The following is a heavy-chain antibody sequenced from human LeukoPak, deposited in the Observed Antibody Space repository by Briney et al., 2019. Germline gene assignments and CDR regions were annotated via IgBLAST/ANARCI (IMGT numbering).Heavy chain of an antibody. CDR2: ISSSGSTI. Sequence: GGSLRLSCAASGFTFSSYSMNWVRQAPGKGLEWVSSISSSGSTIYYADSVKGRFTISRDNAKNSLYLQMNSLRAEDTAVYYCASPNNWFDPWGQGTLVTVSS. V-gene: IGHV3-48*04. CDR3: ASPNNWFDP. CDR1: GFTFSSYS. J-gene: IGHJ5*02.